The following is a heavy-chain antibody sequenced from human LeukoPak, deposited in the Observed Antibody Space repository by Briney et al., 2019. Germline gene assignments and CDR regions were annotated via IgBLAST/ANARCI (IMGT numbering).Heavy chain of an antibody. CDR1: GCTFTSYD. CDR2: MNPNSGNT. V-gene: IGHV1-8*01. Sequence: ASVKVSCKASGCTFTSYDINWVRQATGQGLEWMGWMNPNSGNTGYAQKFQGRVTMTRNTSISTAYMELSSLRSEDTAVYYCARAGRYSRTTDYWGQGTLVTVSS. CDR3: ARAGRYSRTTDY. J-gene: IGHJ4*02. D-gene: IGHD6-13*01.